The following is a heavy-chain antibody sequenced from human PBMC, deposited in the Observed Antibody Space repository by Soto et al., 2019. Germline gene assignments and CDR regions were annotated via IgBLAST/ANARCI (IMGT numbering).Heavy chain of an antibody. V-gene: IGHV3-23*01. D-gene: IGHD3-22*01. CDR3: AKDPLNYYDSSGYYSEYFQH. CDR2: ISGSGGST. J-gene: IGHJ1*01. CDR1: GFTFSSYA. Sequence: EVQLLESGGGLVQPGGSLRLSCAASGFTFSSYAMSWVRQAPGKGLEWVSAISGSGGSTYYADSVKGRFTIPRHHSKKPLYLQMNSLSAEDTGVYYCAKDPLNYYDSSGYYSEYFQHWGQGTLVTVSS.